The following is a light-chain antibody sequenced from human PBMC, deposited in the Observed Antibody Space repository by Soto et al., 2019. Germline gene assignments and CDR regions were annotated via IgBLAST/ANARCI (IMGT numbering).Light chain of an antibody. CDR2: GAS. J-gene: IGKJ3*01. Sequence: EIVLTQSPGTLSLSPGERATLSCRATQSVRSSYLAWYQHKPGQAPRLLIYGASSRATGIPDRFSGSGSGTEFTLNISSLEPEDFAVYFCQQYDTSPSSFGPGTKVDIK. CDR1: QSVRSSY. CDR3: QQYDTSPSS. V-gene: IGKV3-20*01.